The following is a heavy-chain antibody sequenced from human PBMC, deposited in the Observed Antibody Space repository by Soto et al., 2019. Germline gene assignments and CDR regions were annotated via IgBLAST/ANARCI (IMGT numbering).Heavy chain of an antibody. Sequence: EVQLLESGGGLAQPGGSLRLSCAASGFTFSSYAMSWVRQAPGKGLEWVSAISGSGGSTYYADSVKGRFTISRDNSKNTLYLQMNSLRAEDTAVYYCAKNSFILTGYYGYWGQGTLVTVSS. V-gene: IGHV3-23*01. CDR3: AKNSFILTGYYGY. CDR2: ISGSGGST. CDR1: GFTFSSYA. D-gene: IGHD3-9*01. J-gene: IGHJ4*02.